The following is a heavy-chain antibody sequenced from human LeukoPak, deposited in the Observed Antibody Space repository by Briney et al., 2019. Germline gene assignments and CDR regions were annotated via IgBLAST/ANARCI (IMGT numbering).Heavy chain of an antibody. V-gene: IGHV4-31*03. CDR3: ATADWESFYFDS. CDR2: TSYSEVT. CDR1: GGSVSRGGYY. D-gene: IGHD1-26*01. Sequence: SETLSLTCTVSGGSVSRGGYYWNWIRQHPGKGLEWIGFTSYSEVTYYNPSLMSRITISVDRYQNQFSLKMRDVTAADTAVYFCATADWESFYFDSWGQGALVAVSS. J-gene: IGHJ4*02.